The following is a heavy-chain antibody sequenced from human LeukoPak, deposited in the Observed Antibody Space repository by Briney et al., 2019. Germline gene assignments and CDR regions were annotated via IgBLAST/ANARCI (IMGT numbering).Heavy chain of an antibody. CDR3: ARGPGYCSSTSCSY. V-gene: IGHV3-23*01. CDR2: ISGSGGST. J-gene: IGHJ4*02. D-gene: IGHD2-2*01. Sequence: GASLRLSCAASGFTFSSYAMSWVRQAPGKGLEWVSAISGSGGSTYYADSVKGRFTIFRDNAKNSLYLQMNSLRAEDTAVYYCARGPGYCSSTSCSYWGQGTLVTVSS. CDR1: GFTFSSYA.